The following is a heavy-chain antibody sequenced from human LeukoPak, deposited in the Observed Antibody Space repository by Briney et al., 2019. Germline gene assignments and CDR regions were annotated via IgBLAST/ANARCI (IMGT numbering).Heavy chain of an antibody. D-gene: IGHD1-26*01. CDR1: GYTFTSYD. CDR2: MSPNSGNT. V-gene: IGHV1-8*01. Sequence: ASVKVSCTASGYTFTSYDINWVRQATGQGLEWMGWMSPNSGNTGYAQRFQGRVTMTRNTSISTAYMELSSLRSEDTAVYYCARAGSGSYVTIDYWGQGTLVTVSS. CDR3: ARAGSGSYVTIDY. J-gene: IGHJ4*02.